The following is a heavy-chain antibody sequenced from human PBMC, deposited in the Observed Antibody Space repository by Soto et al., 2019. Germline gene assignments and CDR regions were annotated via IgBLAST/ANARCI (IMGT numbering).Heavy chain of an antibody. V-gene: IGHV3-23*01. CDR3: AKDGGPRYYDILTGYYTE. Sequence: GGSLRLSCAASGFTFSSYAMSWVRQAPGKGLEWVSAISGSGGSTYYADSVKGRFTISRDNSKNTLYLQMNSLRAEDTAVYYCAKDGGPRYYDILTGYYTEWGQGTLVTVSS. CDR1: GFTFSSYA. D-gene: IGHD3-9*01. J-gene: IGHJ4*02. CDR2: ISGSGGST.